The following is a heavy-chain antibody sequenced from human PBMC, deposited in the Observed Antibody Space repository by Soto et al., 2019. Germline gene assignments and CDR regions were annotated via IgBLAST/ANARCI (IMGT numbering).Heavy chain of an antibody. J-gene: IGHJ4*02. CDR3: ARNGGRIPGGIDY. CDR2: IIPIFGTA. Sequence: QVQLVQSGAEVKKPGSSVKVSCKASGCTFSSYSINWVRQAPGQGLEWMGEIIPIFGTANYAQKFQGRVTITADESTSTASTEPRSLRSDDTVVYYRARNGGRIPGGIDYWGQGTLVTVSS. CDR1: GCTFSSYS. D-gene: IGHD2-15*01. V-gene: IGHV1-69*01.